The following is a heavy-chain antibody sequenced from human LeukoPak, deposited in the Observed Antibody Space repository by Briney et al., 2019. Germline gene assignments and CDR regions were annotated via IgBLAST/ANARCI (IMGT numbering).Heavy chain of an antibody. CDR3: ARALGYSSSWYVDY. J-gene: IGHJ4*02. CDR1: GGSISSSNW. D-gene: IGHD6-13*01. V-gene: IGHV4-4*02. Sequence: SETLSLTCAVSGGSISSSNWWSWVRQPPGKGLEWIGEIYHSGSTNYNPSLKSRVTISVDKSKNQFSLKLSSVTAADTAVYYCARALGYSSSWYVDYWGQGTLVTVSS. CDR2: IYHSGST.